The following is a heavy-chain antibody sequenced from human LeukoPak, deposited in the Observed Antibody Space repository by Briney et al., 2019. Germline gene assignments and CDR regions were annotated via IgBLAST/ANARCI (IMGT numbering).Heavy chain of an antibody. D-gene: IGHD5-24*01. Sequence: SETLSLTCTVSGGSISSHYWSWIRQPPGKGLEWIGYIYYSGSTNYNPSLKSRVTISVDTSKNQFSLKLSSVTAADTAVYYCAKERDGTRSPFDYWGQGTLVTVSS. CDR1: GGSISSHY. V-gene: IGHV4-59*11. CDR3: AKERDGTRSPFDY. CDR2: IYYSGST. J-gene: IGHJ4*02.